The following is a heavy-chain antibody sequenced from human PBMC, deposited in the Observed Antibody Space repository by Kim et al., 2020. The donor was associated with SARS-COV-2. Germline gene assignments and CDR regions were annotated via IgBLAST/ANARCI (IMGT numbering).Heavy chain of an antibody. CDR2: IWYDGSKK. J-gene: IGHJ3*02. D-gene: IGHD4-17*01. Sequence: GGSLRLSCTASGSTFGSHGMFWVRQAPGKGLQWVAGIWYDGSKKFYEDSVQGRFTISRDNSKNTLYLQMDNLRAGDTAVYYCMRYYGDYHAFDIWGQGTMVTVSS. CDR3: MRYYGDYHAFDI. V-gene: IGHV3-33*07. CDR1: GSTFGSHG.